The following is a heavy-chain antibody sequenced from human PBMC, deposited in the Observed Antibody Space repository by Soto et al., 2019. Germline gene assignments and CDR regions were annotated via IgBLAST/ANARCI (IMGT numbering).Heavy chain of an antibody. V-gene: IGHV3-53*01. CDR3: ARESGDY. Sequence: WGSLRISCASSGFTVSINYMNWVRQAPGKGLEWVSVIYSGGSTYYADSVKGRFTISRDNSKNTLYLQMNSLRVEDTAVYYCARESGDYWGQGTLVTVS. CDR1: GFTVSINY. CDR2: IYSGGST. J-gene: IGHJ4*02.